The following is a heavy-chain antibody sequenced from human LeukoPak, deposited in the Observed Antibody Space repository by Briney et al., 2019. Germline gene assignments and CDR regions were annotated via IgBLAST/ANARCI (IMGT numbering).Heavy chain of an antibody. CDR3: ARDSRHRYCSSTSCPPWIDY. CDR1: GFTFSSYS. V-gene: IGHV3-21*01. CDR2: ISSSSSYI. D-gene: IGHD2-2*01. Sequence: PGGSLRLSCAASGFTFSSYSMNWVRQAPEKGLEWVSSISSSSSYIYYADSVKGRFTISRDNAKNSLYLQMNSLRAEDTAVYYCARDSRHRYCSSTSCPPWIDYWGQGTLVTVSS. J-gene: IGHJ4*02.